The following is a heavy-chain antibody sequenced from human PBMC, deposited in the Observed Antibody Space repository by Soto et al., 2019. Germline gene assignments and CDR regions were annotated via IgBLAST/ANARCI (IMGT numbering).Heavy chain of an antibody. CDR2: IRANNGNT. D-gene: IGHD4-17*01. CDR1: GYNFNSYG. V-gene: IGHV1-18*01. J-gene: IGHJ6*02. CDR3: ARGRDYGVYYYYGMDV. Sequence: QVQLVQSGAEVKKPGASVTVSCKASGYNFNSYGIGWRRQAPGQGLEWMGWIRANNGNTNYAQNLQGRVTVTTDTSTDTAHMELLSLRSDDTAVYSCARGRDYGVYYYYGMDVWGQGTTVTVSS.